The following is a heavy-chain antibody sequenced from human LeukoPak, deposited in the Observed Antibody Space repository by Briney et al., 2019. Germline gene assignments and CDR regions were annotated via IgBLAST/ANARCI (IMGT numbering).Heavy chain of an antibody. CDR3: ARYLRVRGSGGALDI. J-gene: IGHJ3*02. D-gene: IGHD3-10*01. V-gene: IGHV4-59*08. CDR2: IYYSGST. CDR1: GGSISSYY. Sequence: SETLSLTCTVSGGSISSYYWTWIRQPPGKGLDWIGYIYYSGSTNYNPSLKSRVTISVDTSRNQFSLKLSSVTAADTAVYYCARYLRVRGSGGALDIWGQGTMVTVSS.